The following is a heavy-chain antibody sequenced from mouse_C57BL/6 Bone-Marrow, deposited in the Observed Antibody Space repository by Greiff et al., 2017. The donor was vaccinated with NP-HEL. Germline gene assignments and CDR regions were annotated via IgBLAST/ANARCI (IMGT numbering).Heavy chain of an antibody. D-gene: IGHD2-2*01. CDR1: GFTFSDYY. CDR3: ARELPYGYDEGYAMDY. V-gene: IGHV5-16*01. J-gene: IGHJ4*01. Sequence: EVQLVESEGGLVQPGSSMKLSCTASGFTFSDYYMARVRQVPEKGLEWVANINYDGSSTYYLDSLKSRFIISRDNAKNILYLQMSSLKSEDTATYYCARELPYGYDEGYAMDYWGQGTSVTVSS. CDR2: INYDGSST.